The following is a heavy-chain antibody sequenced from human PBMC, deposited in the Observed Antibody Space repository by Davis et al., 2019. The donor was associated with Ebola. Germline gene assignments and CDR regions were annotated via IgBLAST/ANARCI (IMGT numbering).Heavy chain of an antibody. D-gene: IGHD6-13*01. V-gene: IGHV3-74*01. Sequence: GESLKISCVTSEIEMSINAMAWVRQAPGKGLEWVARIKTDGSTTRYADSVKGRFTISRDNTKDTLYLQMNSLRGEDTAVYYCVRDSSHQLPHWLYYFYGMDVWGQGTTVTVSS. CDR3: VRDSSHQLPHWLYYFYGMDV. J-gene: IGHJ6*02. CDR1: EIEMSINA. CDR2: IKTDGSTT.